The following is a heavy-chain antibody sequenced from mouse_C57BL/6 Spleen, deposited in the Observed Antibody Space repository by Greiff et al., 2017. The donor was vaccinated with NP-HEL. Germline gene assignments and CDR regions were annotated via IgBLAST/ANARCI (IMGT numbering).Heavy chain of an antibody. CDR3: ARSEGSSPFYYAMDY. CDR1: GYTFTSYW. V-gene: IGHV1-52*01. Sequence: VQLQQSGAELVRPGSSVKLSCKASGYTFTSYWMHWVKQRPIQGLEWIGNIDPSDSETHYNQKFKDKATLTVDKSSSTAYMQLSSLTSEDSAVYYCARSEGSSPFYYAMDYWGQGTSVTVSS. D-gene: IGHD1-1*01. J-gene: IGHJ4*01. CDR2: IDPSDSET.